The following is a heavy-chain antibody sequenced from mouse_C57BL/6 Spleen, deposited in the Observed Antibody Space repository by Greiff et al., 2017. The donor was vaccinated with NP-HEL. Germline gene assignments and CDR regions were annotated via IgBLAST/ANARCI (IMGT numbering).Heavy chain of an antibody. D-gene: IGHD1-1*02. J-gene: IGHJ1*01. CDR2: FYPGSGST. Sequence: QVLLQQSGAELVKPGASVKLSCTASGYTFTEYTIHWVKQRSGQGLEWIGWFYPGSGSTKSNEKFKVKATFTADKSSRTGFLELHRLTSDASAVYFCARHEPTMWYFDVWGSGTTVTVSA. CDR1: GYTFTEYT. CDR3: ARHEPTMWYFDV. V-gene: IGHV1-62-2*01.